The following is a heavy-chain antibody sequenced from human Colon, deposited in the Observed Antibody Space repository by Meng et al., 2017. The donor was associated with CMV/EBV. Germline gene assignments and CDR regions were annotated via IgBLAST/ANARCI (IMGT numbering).Heavy chain of an antibody. Sequence: GSSLKISCAASGFTVSSNYMSWVRQAPGKGLEWVSVIYSGGSTYYADSVKGRFTISRDNSKNTLYLQMNSLRAEDTAVYYCARGNYGSGSYLGAFDIWGQGTMVTVSS. CDR1: GFTVSSNY. CDR3: ARGNYGSGSYLGAFDI. D-gene: IGHD3-10*01. V-gene: IGHV3-66*02. CDR2: IYSGGST. J-gene: IGHJ3*02.